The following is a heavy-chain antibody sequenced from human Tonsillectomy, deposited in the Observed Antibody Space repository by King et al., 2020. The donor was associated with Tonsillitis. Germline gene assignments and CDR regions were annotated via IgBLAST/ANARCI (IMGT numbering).Heavy chain of an antibody. J-gene: IGHJ4*02. CDR1: GYTFTGYY. Sequence: QLVQSGAEVKKPGASVKVSCKASGYTFTGYYMHWVRQAPGQGLEWMGWINPNSGGTNYAQKFQGRVTMTRDTSISTAYMELSRLRSDDTAVYYCARDLPTYSSGDPRWVFDYWGQGTLVTVSS. CDR3: ARDLPTYSSGDPRWVFDY. CDR2: INPNSGGT. D-gene: IGHD6-19*01. V-gene: IGHV1-2*02.